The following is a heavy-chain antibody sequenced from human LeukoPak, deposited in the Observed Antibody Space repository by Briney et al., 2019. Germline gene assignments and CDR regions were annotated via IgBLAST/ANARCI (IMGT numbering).Heavy chain of an antibody. CDR1: GGTFSSYA. CDR2: IIPIFGTA. J-gene: IGHJ5*02. Sequence: SVKVSCKASGGTFSSYAISWVRQAPGQGLEWMGGIIPIFGTANYAQKFQGRVTITADESTSTAYMELSSLRSEDTAVYYCASNGHRIAVAGTDKNWFDPWGQGTLVTVSS. V-gene: IGHV1-69*01. CDR3: ASNGHRIAVAGTDKNWFDP. D-gene: IGHD6-19*01.